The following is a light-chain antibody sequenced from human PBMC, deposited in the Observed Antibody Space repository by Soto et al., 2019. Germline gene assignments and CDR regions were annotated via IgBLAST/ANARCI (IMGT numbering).Light chain of an antibody. J-gene: IGKJ5*01. V-gene: IGKV1-9*01. CDR3: QQLNSYPRT. Sequence: DIQLTQSPSFLSASVGDRVTITCRASLDISSYLAWYQQKPGKAPKLLIYAASTLQSGVPSRFSGRGSGTEFTLTISSLQPEDFATYYCQQLNSYPRTFGQGTRLEIK. CDR2: AAS. CDR1: LDISSY.